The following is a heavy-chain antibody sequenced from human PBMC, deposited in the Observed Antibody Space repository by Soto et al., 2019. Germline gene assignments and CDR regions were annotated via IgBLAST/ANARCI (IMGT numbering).Heavy chain of an antibody. Sequence: QVQLQESGPGLVKPSQTLSLTCAVSGDSISGGAYYWSWIRQPPGKGLVWIGYIFYSGSTYYNPSRKSRVIISVDTSKNQFSLKLSSVTAADTAVYYCARVSGVIDYWGQGTLVTVSS. V-gene: IGHV4-30-4*01. CDR1: GDSISGGAYY. J-gene: IGHJ4*02. CDR3: ARVSGVIDY. CDR2: IFYSGST. D-gene: IGHD3-16*02.